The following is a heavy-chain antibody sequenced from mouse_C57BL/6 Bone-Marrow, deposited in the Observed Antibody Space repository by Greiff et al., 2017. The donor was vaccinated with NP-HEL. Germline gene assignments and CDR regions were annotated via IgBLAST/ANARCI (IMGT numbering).Heavy chain of an antibody. CDR2: ISYDGSN. CDR1: GYSITSGYY. CDR3: AREWLLRPPYFDV. V-gene: IGHV3-6*01. D-gene: IGHD2-3*01. Sequence: EVQRVESGPGLVKPSQSLSLTCSVTGYSITSGYYWNWIRQFPGNKLEWMGYISYDGSNNYNPSLKNRISITRDTSKNQFFLKLNSVTTEDTATYYCAREWLLRPPYFDVWGTGTTVTVSS. J-gene: IGHJ1*03.